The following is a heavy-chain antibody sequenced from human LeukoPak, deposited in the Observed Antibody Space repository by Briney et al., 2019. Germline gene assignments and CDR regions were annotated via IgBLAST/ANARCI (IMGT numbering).Heavy chain of an antibody. CDR2: ISSSSSYI. CDR1: GFTFSSYS. D-gene: IGHD6-13*01. J-gene: IGHJ6*03. CDR3: ARYAAQHYTSSWTHYSYYYMDV. V-gene: IGHV3-21*01. Sequence: GGSLRLSCAASGFTFSSYSMNWVRQAPGKGPEWVSSISSSSSYIYYADSVKGRFTISRDNAKNSLYLQMNSLRAEDTAVYYYARYAAQHYTSSWTHYSYYYMDVWGKGPRSPSP.